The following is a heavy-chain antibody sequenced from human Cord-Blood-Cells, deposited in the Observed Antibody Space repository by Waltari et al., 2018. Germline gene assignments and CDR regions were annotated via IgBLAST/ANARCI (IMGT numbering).Heavy chain of an antibody. J-gene: IGHJ4*02. D-gene: IGHD1-26*01. CDR3: AREGRVGATFDY. V-gene: IGHV3-48*03. CDR1: GFTFSSYE. Sequence: EVQLVESGGGLVQPGGSLRLSCAASGFTFSSYEMHWVRQAPGKGREWVAYISSSGSTIYYADTVKGRFTISRANATNSLSLQMNSVRAEDTAVYYCAREGRVGATFDYWGQGTLVTVSS. CDR2: ISSSGSTI.